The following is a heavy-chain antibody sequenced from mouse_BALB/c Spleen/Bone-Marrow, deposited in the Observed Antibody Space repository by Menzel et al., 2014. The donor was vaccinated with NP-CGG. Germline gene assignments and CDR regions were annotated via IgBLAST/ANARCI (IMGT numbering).Heavy chain of an antibody. J-gene: IGHJ2*01. D-gene: IGHD2-1*01. Sequence: EVHLVESGGGLVQPGGSLKLSCAASGFTFSSYGMSWVRQTPDKRLELVATINSNGGGTYYPDSVKGRFTISRDTAKNTLYLQMSSLKSEETAMYYCVRGNYGNYVDYFDFWGQGTTLTVSS. CDR3: VRGNYGNYVDYFDF. V-gene: IGHV5-6-3*01. CDR1: GFTFSSYG. CDR2: INSNGGGT.